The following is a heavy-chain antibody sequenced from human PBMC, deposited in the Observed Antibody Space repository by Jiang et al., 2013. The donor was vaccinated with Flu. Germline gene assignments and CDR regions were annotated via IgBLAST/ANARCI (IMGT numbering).Heavy chain of an antibody. D-gene: IGHD5-12*01. CDR3: ARDRSEYSGYEGIGHYYYYGMDV. CDR2: IYYSGST. J-gene: IGHJ6*02. V-gene: IGHV4-59*01. Sequence: GPGLVKPSETLSLTCTVSGGSISSYYWSWIRQPPGKGLEWIGYIYYSGSTNYNPSLKSRVTISVDTSKNQFSLKLSSVTAADTAVYYCARDRSEYSGYEGIGHYYYYGMDVWGQGTTVTVSS. CDR1: GGSISSYY.